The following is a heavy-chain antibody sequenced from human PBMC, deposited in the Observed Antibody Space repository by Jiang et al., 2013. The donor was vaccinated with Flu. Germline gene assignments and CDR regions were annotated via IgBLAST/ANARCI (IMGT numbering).Heavy chain of an antibody. V-gene: IGHV3-30*18. Sequence: EWVAVISFDGSXKYYADSVKGRFTISRDNSKNTLYLQMNSLRAEDTAVYYCAKSPHYYGSGSYPESWGQGTLVTVSS. CDR3: AKSPHYYGSGSYPES. D-gene: IGHD3-10*01. J-gene: IGHJ5*02. CDR2: ISFDGSXK.